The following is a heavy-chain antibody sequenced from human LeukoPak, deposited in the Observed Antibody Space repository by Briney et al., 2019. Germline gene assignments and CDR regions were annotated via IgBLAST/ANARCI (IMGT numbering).Heavy chain of an antibody. J-gene: IGHJ4*02. CDR1: GFTFSSYW. V-gene: IGHV3-7*05. CDR3: ARLTGSYYPY. Sequence: GSLRLSCVASGFTFSSYWMSWVRKAPGKGLEWVANIKQDGSEKYYVESVKGRFTISRDNAKNSLYLQMNSLRAEDTAVYYCARLTGSYYPYWGQGTLVTVSS. D-gene: IGHD1-26*01. CDR2: IKQDGSEK.